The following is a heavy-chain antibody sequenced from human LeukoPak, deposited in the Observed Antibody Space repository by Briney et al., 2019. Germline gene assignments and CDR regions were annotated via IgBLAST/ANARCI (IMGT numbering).Heavy chain of an antibody. CDR1: GYTFTGYY. CDR3: TRAASGTYSFDY. J-gene: IGHJ4*02. Sequence: ASVKVSCKASGYTFTGYYMHWVRQAPGQGLEWMGWINPNSGGTNYAQKFQGRVTTTRDTSINTAYMELSRLRSDDTAVYYCTRAASGTYSFDYWGQGALVTVSS. D-gene: IGHD6-13*01. CDR2: INPNSGGT. V-gene: IGHV1-2*02.